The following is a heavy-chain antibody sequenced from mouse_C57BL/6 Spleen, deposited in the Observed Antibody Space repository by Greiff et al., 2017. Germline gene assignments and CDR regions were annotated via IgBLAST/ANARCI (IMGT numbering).Heavy chain of an antibody. V-gene: IGHV1-69*01. CDR1: GYTFTSYW. CDR2: IDPSDSYT. CDR3: ARRPMTTVVDWYFDV. J-gene: IGHJ1*03. Sequence: VQLQQPGAELVMPGASVKLSCKASGYTFTSYWMHWVKQRPGQGLEWIGEIDPSDSYTNSNQKFKGKSTLTVDKSSSTAYLQLCSLTSEDSAVYYCARRPMTTVVDWYFDVWGTGTTVTVSS. D-gene: IGHD1-1*01.